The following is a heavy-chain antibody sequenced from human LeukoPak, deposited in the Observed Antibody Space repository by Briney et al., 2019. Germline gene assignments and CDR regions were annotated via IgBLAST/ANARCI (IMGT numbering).Heavy chain of an antibody. CDR2: IYYSGST. Sequence: SETLSLTCTVSGGSISSYYWSWIRQPPGKGLEWIGYIYYSGSTNYNPSLKSRVTISVDTSKNQFSLKLSSVTAADTAVYYCARSSGWDFDYWGQGTLVTVSS. CDR1: GGSISSYY. CDR3: ARSSGWDFDY. D-gene: IGHD6-19*01. V-gene: IGHV4-59*01. J-gene: IGHJ4*02.